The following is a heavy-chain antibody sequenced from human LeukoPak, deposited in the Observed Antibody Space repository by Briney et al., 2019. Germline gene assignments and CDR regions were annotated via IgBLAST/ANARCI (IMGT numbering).Heavy chain of an antibody. Sequence: LETLSLTCTVSGGSISSYYWNWIRQPPGKGLEWIGYIYYSGSTNYNPSLKSRVTISVDTSKNQFSLKLSSVTAADTAVYYCARGSGSYFLFDYWGQGTLVTVSS. CDR3: ARGSGSYFLFDY. CDR1: GGSISSYY. D-gene: IGHD1-26*01. V-gene: IGHV4-59*01. J-gene: IGHJ4*02. CDR2: IYYSGST.